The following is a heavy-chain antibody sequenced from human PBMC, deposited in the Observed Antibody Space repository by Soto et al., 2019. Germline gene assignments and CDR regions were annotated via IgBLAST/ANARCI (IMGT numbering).Heavy chain of an antibody. J-gene: IGHJ4*02. CDR1: VGSISIGDYD. CDR2: IYYSGST. V-gene: IGHV4-30-4*01. CDR3: ARVPAAVHTGRYPFDY. Sequence: PAETLSITCTVSVGSISIGDYDWSWLREPPGKGLEWIGYIYYSGSTFYYPSLKSRLTISVDTSKNQLSLKLSSVTAADTAVYYCARVPAAVHTGRYPFDYWGQGTLVTVSS. D-gene: IGHD2-8*02.